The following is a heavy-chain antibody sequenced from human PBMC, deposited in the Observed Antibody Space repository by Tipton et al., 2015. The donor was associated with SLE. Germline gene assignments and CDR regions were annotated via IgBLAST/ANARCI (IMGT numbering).Heavy chain of an antibody. V-gene: IGHV4-34*01. CDR1: GGSFSGYY. CDR3: ASGYYDFWSGYYSFDY. D-gene: IGHD3-3*01. Sequence: TLSLTCAVYGGSFSGYYWSWIRQPPGKGLEWIVSIYYSGSSYYNPSLKSRVTISVDTSKNQFSLKLSSVTAADTAVYYCASGYYDFWSGYYSFDYWGQGTLVTVSS. CDR2: IYYSGSS. J-gene: IGHJ4*02.